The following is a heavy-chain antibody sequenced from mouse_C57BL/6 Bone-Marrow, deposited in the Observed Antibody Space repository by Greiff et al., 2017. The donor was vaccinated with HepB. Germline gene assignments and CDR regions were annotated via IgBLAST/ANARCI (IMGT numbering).Heavy chain of an antibody. J-gene: IGHJ3*01. D-gene: IGHD1-1*01. V-gene: IGHV5-17*01. Sequence: EVKLEESGGGLVKPGGSLKLSCAASGFTFSDYGMHWVRQAPEKGLEWVAYISSGSSTIYYADTVKGRFTISRDNAKNTLFLQMTSLRSEDTAMYYCARRYYGSWFAYWGQGTLVTVSA. CDR2: ISSGSSTI. CDR1: GFTFSDYG. CDR3: ARRYYGSWFAY.